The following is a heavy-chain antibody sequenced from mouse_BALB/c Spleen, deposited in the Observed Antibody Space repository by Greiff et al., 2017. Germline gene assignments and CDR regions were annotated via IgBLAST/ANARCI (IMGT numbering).Heavy chain of an antibody. D-gene: IGHD2-12*01. J-gene: IGHJ3*01. CDR1: GYTFTSYW. V-gene: IGHV1-7*01. Sequence: VKLQESGAELAKPWASVKMSCKASGYTFTSYWMHWVKQRPGQGLEWMGYINPSTGYTEYNQKFKDKGTLTADNSSSTVYMLLSILTSEDSAVYYCASGRRWFAYWGQGTLVTVFA. CDR3: ASGRRWFAY. CDR2: INPSTGYT.